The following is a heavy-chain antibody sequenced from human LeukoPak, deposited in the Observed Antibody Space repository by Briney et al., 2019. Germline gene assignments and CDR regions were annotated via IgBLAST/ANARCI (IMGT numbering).Heavy chain of an antibody. J-gene: IGHJ5*02. CDR3: AKDRTTVTTAVWFDP. CDR2: ISGSGGST. D-gene: IGHD4-11*01. Sequence: GGSLRLSCAASGFTFSSYAISWVRQAPGKGLEWVSAISGSGGSTYYADSVKGRFTISRDNSKHTLYLQMNSLRAEDTAVYYCAKDRTTVTTAVWFDPWGQGTLVTVSS. V-gene: IGHV3-23*01. CDR1: GFTFSSYA.